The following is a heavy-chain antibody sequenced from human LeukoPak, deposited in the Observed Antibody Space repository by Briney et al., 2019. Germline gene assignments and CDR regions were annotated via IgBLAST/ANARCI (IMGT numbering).Heavy chain of an antibody. J-gene: IGHJ4*02. D-gene: IGHD4-17*01. V-gene: IGHV6-1*01. Sequence: SQTLSLTCAISGDSVSSNSAAWNWIRQSPSRGLEWLGRTYYRSKWYNDYAVSVKSRITINPDISKNQLSLQLNSVTPQDTVVYYCAREPHYGDFTVVWGQGTLVTVSS. CDR2: TYYRSKWYN. CDR1: GDSVSSNSAA. CDR3: AREPHYGDFTVV.